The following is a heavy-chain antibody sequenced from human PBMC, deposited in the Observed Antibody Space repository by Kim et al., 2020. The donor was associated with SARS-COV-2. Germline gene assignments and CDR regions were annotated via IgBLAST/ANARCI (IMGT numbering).Heavy chain of an antibody. D-gene: IGHD2-15*01. CDR1: GGSFSGYY. CDR3: ARGQDIVVVVAAQYNGFDY. CDR2: INHSGST. J-gene: IGHJ4*02. Sequence: SETLSLTCAVYGGSFSGYYWSWIRQPPGKGLEWIGEINHSGSTNYNPSLKSRVTISVDTSKNQFSLKLSSVTAADTAVYYCARGQDIVVVVAAQYNGFDYWGQGTLVTVSS. V-gene: IGHV4-34*01.